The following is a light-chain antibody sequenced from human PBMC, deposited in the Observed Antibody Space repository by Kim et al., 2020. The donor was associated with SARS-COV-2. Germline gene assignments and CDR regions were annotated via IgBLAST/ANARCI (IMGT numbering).Light chain of an antibody. CDR1: SGSIASNY. CDR3: QSYDSSNHVV. J-gene: IGLJ2*01. Sequence: KTVTISCTRSSGSIASNYVQWYQQRPGSAPTTVICEDNQRPSGVPDRFSGSIDSSSNSASLTISGLKTEDEADYYCQSYDSSNHVVFGGGTQLTVL. CDR2: EDN. V-gene: IGLV6-57*03.